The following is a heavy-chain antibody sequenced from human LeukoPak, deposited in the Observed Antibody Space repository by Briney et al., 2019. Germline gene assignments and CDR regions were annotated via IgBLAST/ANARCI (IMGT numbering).Heavy chain of an antibody. V-gene: IGHV3-48*01. CDR1: GFTFSSYS. Sequence: GGSLRLSCAASGFTFSSYSMNWVRQAPGKGLEWVSYISSSSSTTYYADSVKGRFTISRDNAKDSLYLQMNSLRAEDTAVYYCARVDGFGELLVYWGQGTLVTVSS. CDR2: ISSSSSTT. D-gene: IGHD3-10*01. CDR3: ARVDGFGELLVY. J-gene: IGHJ4*02.